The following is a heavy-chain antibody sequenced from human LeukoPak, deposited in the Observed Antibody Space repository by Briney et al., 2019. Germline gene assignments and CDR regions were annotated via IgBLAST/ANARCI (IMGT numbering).Heavy chain of an antibody. CDR3: ARGWLHSYFDY. Sequence: PSETLSLTCTVSGGSISSYYWSWIRQPPGKGLEWIGYIYYSGSTNYNPSLKSRVTISVDTSKNQFSLKLSSVTAADMAVYYCARGWLHSYFDYWGQGTLVTVSS. J-gene: IGHJ4*02. D-gene: IGHD5-24*01. CDR2: IYYSGST. V-gene: IGHV4-59*01. CDR1: GGSISSYY.